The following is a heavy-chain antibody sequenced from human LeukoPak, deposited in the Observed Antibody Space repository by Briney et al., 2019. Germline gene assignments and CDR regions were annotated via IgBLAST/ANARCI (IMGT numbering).Heavy chain of an antibody. J-gene: IGHJ5*02. CDR1: GYTFTSYG. Sequence: GASVKVSCKASGYTFTSYGISWVRQAPGQGLEWMGWISAYNGNTNYAQKLQGRVTMTTDTSTSTAYMELRSLRSDDAAVYYCAYVRGYGDYVSSWFDPWGQGTLVTVSS. CDR2: ISAYNGNT. V-gene: IGHV1-18*01. D-gene: IGHD4-17*01. CDR3: AYVRGYGDYVSSWFDP.